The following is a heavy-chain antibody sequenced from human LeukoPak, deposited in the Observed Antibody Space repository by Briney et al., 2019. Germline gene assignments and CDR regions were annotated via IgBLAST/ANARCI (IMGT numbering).Heavy chain of an antibody. CDR1: GFTFTDHY. CDR3: VRDFDWGPDY. D-gene: IGHD3-9*01. CDR2: INGKSGAT. Sequence: VASVKVSCEASGFTFTDHYLHWVRQVPGQGLEWMGWINGKSGATFYAQKFQDRITVTRDTSISTMYLEVNRLTTDDTAVYYCVRDFDWGPDYCGQGTLVAVSS. V-gene: IGHV1-2*02. J-gene: IGHJ4*02.